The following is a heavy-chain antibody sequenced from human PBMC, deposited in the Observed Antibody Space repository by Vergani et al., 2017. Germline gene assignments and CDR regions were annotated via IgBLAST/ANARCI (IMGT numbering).Heavy chain of an antibody. V-gene: IGHV4-59*01. CDR2: IYLGGTT. J-gene: IGHJ6*03. D-gene: IGHD3-22*01. Sequence: QVHLQAAGPGLVKPAETLSLTCTVSGVSTYNYYWNWIRQTPGKGLEWIGYIYLGGTTTYNPSLESRVSLSADTSKNQISLQLTSVTAADTAVYYCARGPSVVQGHCIYYYSDIVDVWGKGTTVTVSS. CDR1: GVSTYNYY. CDR3: ARGPSVVQGHCIYYYSDIVDV.